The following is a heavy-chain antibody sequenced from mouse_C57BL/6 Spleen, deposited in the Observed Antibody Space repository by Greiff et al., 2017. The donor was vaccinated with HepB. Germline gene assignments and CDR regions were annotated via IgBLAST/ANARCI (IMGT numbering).Heavy chain of an antibody. V-gene: IGHV1-50*01. CDR3: ARWAGVYYFDY. CDR2: IDPSDSYT. CDR1: GYTFTSYW. Sequence: QVQLKQPGAELVKPGASVKLSCKASGYTFTSYWMQWVKQRPGQGLEWIGEIDPSDSYTNYNQKFKGKATLTVDTSSSTAYMQLSSLTSEDSAVYYCARWAGVYYFDYWGQGTTLTVSS. J-gene: IGHJ2*01. D-gene: IGHD3-3*01.